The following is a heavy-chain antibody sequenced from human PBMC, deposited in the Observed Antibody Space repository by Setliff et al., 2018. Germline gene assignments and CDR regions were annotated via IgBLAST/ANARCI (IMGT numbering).Heavy chain of an antibody. CDR3: VRDLHWGFDY. CDR1: GFTFSNAW. Sequence: GVLRLSCAPSGFTFSNAWMSWVRQAPGKGLEWVGRIKSNVDFGTTDYAAPVKGRFTISRDDSRNTLYLQMNSLRAEDTAVYYCVRDLHWGFDYWGLGTLVTVSS. CDR2: IKSNVDFGTT. V-gene: IGHV3-15*01. J-gene: IGHJ4*02. D-gene: IGHD7-27*01.